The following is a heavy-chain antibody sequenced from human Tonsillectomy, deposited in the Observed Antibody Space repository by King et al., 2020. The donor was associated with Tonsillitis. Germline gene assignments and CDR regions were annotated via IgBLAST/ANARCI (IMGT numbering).Heavy chain of an antibody. J-gene: IGHJ4*02. Sequence: QLVQSGAELKKPGASVKVSCQASGFPFTGYHMHWGRKAPGQGLEWVGWIYPNSGDTYYAHKFQGRISCTRDTSINSLYMELTRLTSDDTALYYCVRENWYYDYWGRGTLVTVSS. CDR2: IYPNSGDT. CDR1: GFPFTGYH. V-gene: IGHV1-2*01. D-gene: IGHD1-1*01. CDR3: VRENWYYDY.